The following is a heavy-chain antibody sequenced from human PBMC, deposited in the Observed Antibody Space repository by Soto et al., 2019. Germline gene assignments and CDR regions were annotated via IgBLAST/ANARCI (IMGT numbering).Heavy chain of an antibody. J-gene: IGHJ6*02. CDR1: GFTVSSNY. Sequence: EVQLVETGGGLIQPGGSLRLSCAASGFTVSSNYMSWVRQAPGKGLEWVSVIYSGGSTYYADSVKGRFTISRDNSKNTRYLQMNSLRAEDTAVYYCARDKSQVAGTRYYYGMDVWGQGTTVTVSS. D-gene: IGHD6-19*01. V-gene: IGHV3-53*02. CDR3: ARDKSQVAGTRYYYGMDV. CDR2: IYSGGST.